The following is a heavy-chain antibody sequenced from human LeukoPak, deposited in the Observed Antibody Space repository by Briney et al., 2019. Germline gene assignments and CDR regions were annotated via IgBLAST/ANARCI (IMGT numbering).Heavy chain of an antibody. Sequence: PGGSLRLSCAASGFTVSGNYMSWVRQAPGKGLEWVSVIYSGGSTYYADSVKGRFTISRDNSKNTLYLQVNSLRAEDTAVYYCARHHCSDDSCYHYYFDYWGQGTLVTVSS. V-gene: IGHV3-66*04. D-gene: IGHD2-15*01. CDR1: GFTVSGNY. CDR3: ARHHCSDDSCYHYYFDY. J-gene: IGHJ4*02. CDR2: IYSGGST.